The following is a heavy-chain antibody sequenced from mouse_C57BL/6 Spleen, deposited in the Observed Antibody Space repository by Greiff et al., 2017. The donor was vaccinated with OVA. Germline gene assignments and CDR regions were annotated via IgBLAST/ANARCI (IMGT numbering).Heavy chain of an antibody. CDR3: AREGYYYGSSRYFDV. V-gene: IGHV5-16*01. Sequence: VQLVESEGGLVQPGSSMKLSCTASGFTFSDYYMAWVRQVPEKGLEWVANINYDGSSTYYLDSLKSRFIISRDNAKNILYLQMSSLKSEDTATYYCAREGYYYGSSRYFDVWGTGTTVTVSS. CDR2: INYDGSST. J-gene: IGHJ1*03. CDR1: GFTFSDYY. D-gene: IGHD1-1*01.